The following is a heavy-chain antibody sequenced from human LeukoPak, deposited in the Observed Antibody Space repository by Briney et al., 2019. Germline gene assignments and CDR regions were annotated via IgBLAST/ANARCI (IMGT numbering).Heavy chain of an antibody. J-gene: IGHJ4*02. D-gene: IGHD4-17*01. V-gene: IGHV1-69*13. Sequence: APVKVSCKASGGTFSSYAISWVRQAPGQGLEWMGGIIPIFGTANYAQKFQGRVTITADESTSTAYMELSSLRSEDAAVYYCARESDYPFGYWGQGTLVTVSS. CDR1: GGTFSSYA. CDR3: ARESDYPFGY. CDR2: IIPIFGTA.